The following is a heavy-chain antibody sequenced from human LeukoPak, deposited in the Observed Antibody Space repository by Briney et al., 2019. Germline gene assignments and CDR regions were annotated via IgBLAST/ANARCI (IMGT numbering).Heavy chain of an antibody. Sequence: SETLSLTCTVSGYSISSGYYWGWIRPPPGKGLEWIGSIYHSGSTYYNPSLKSRVTISVDTSKNQFSLKLSSVTAADTAVYYCARDPMVRGVIGYWGQGTLVTVSS. CDR3: ARDPMVRGVIGY. CDR2: IYHSGST. V-gene: IGHV4-38-2*02. D-gene: IGHD3-10*01. J-gene: IGHJ4*02. CDR1: GYSISSGYY.